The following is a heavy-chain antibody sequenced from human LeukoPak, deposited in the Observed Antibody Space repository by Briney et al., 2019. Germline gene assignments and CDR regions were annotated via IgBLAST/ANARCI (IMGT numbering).Heavy chain of an antibody. D-gene: IGHD2-15*01. J-gene: IGHJ5*02. CDR2: IYYSGST. CDR3: ARDTATNWFDP. CDR1: GGSISSYY. V-gene: IGHV4-59*12. Sequence: SETLSLTCTVSGGSISSYYWSWIRQPPGKGLEWIGYIYYSGSTNYNPSLKSRVTISVDTSKNQFSLELSSVTAADTAVYYCARDTATNWFDPWGQGTLVTVSS.